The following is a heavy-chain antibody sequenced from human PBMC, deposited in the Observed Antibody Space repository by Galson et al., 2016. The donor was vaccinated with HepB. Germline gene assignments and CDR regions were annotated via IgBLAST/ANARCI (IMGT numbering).Heavy chain of an antibody. CDR3: AADGVHGDYDS. Sequence: SVKVSCKASGLTFSRSTFQWVRQARGQRLEWMGWIAVGSDYSKFAEKFQERLKITRDMSTNTAYMELSSLSPDDTAVYYCAADGVHGDYDSWGQGTLVTVSS. J-gene: IGHJ5*01. CDR1: GLTFSRST. CDR2: IAVGSDYS. V-gene: IGHV1-58*01. D-gene: IGHD4-17*01.